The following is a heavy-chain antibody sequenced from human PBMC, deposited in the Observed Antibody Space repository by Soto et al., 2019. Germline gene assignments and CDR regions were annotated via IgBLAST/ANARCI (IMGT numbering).Heavy chain of an antibody. CDR1: GFTFSGSA. Sequence: GGSLRLSXAASGFTFSGSAMHWVRQASGKGLEWVGRIRSKANSYATAYAASVKGRFTISRDDSKNTAYLQMNSLKTEDTAVYYCTRPVSGDPPRENWFDPWGQGTLVTVSS. J-gene: IGHJ5*02. CDR2: IRSKANSYAT. V-gene: IGHV3-73*01. CDR3: TRPVSGDPPRENWFDP. D-gene: IGHD1-26*01.